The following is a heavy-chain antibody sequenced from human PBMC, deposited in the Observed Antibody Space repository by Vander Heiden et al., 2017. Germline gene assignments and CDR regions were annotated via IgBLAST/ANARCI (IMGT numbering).Heavy chain of an antibody. CDR3: ARRRVGATVDY. CDR2: IYYSGST. CDR1: GGSISSGGYY. D-gene: IGHD1-26*01. J-gene: IGHJ4*02. Sequence: QVQLQESGPGLVKPSQTLSLTCTVSGGSISSGGYYWSWIRQHPGKGLEWIGYIYYSGSTYYNPSLKSRVTIAVDTAKNQFSMKMSSVTAADTAVYYGARRRVGATVDYWGQGTMVTVYS. V-gene: IGHV4-31*03.